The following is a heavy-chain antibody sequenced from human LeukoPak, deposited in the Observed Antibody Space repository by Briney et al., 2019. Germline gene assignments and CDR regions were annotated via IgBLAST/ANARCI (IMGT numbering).Heavy chain of an antibody. J-gene: IGHJ4*02. V-gene: IGHV3-15*01. Sequence: GGSLRLSCAASGFTFSNAWMSWVRQAPGKGLEWVGRIKIKTDGGTTDYAAPVKGRFTISRDDSKNTLYLQMNSLKTEDTAVYYCTTDGGFVVVPAASYVNYWGQGTLVTVSS. CDR3: TTDGGFVVVPAASYVNY. CDR2: IKIKTDGGTT. D-gene: IGHD2-2*01. CDR1: GFTFSNAW.